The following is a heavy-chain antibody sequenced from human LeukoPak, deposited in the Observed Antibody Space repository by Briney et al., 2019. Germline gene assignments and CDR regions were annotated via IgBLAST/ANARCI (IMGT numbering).Heavy chain of an antibody. V-gene: IGHV3-7*02. Sequence: GGSLRLSCAASGFSFRNYWVSWVRQAPGKGLEWVANIKQDGSENRYVDSVKGRFTISRDNAQNSLYLQMNSLRAEDTAVYYCARWTYSSGWYYDYWGQGTLVTVSS. CDR3: ARWTYSSGWYYDY. CDR1: GFSFRNYW. J-gene: IGHJ4*02. D-gene: IGHD6-19*01. CDR2: IKQDGSEN.